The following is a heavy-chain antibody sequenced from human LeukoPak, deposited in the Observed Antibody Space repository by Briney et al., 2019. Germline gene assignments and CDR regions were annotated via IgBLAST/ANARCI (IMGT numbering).Heavy chain of an antibody. Sequence: ASVKVSCKASGYTFTGYYMHWVRQAPGQGLEWMGWINPNSGGTNYAQKFQGRVTMTRDTSISTAYMELSRLRSDDTAAYYCARDRRYSSSGTLPYWGQGTLVTVSS. J-gene: IGHJ4*02. CDR1: GYTFTGYY. D-gene: IGHD6-13*01. CDR2: INPNSGGT. V-gene: IGHV1-2*02. CDR3: ARDRRYSSSGTLPY.